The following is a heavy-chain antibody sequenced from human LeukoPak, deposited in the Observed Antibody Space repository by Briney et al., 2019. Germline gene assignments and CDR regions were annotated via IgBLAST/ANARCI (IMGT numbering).Heavy chain of an antibody. J-gene: IGHJ6*03. CDR2: IRSDGSNK. Sequence: GGSLRLSCAASAFTFSSYGMNWVRQAPGKGLEWVAFIRSDGSNKNYADSVKGRFTISRDNSKNTLSLQMNSLRGEDTAVYYCAKDGVDCSSTSCHIDYYYYMDVWGKGTTVTVSS. D-gene: IGHD2-2*02. V-gene: IGHV3-30*02. CDR3: AKDGVDCSSTSCHIDYYYYMDV. CDR1: AFTFSSYG.